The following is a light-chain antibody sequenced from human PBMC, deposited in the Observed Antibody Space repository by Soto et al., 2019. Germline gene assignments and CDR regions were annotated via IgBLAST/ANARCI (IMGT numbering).Light chain of an antibody. CDR2: GAS. V-gene: IGKV3-20*01. Sequence: EIVLTQSPGTLSLSPGERATLSCRASQSVSSSYLAWYQQKPGQAPRLLIYGASSRATGIPDRFSGSGSGTDFTLTISRLEPEDFATYYCQQLNSYLFGQGTKVEIK. CDR3: QQLNSYL. J-gene: IGKJ1*01. CDR1: QSVSSSY.